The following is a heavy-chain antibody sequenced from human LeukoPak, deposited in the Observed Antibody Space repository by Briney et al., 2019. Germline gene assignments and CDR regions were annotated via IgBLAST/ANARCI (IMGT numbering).Heavy chain of an antibody. D-gene: IGHD3-9*01. CDR2: INPNSGGT. J-gene: IGHJ3*02. V-gene: IGHV1-2*02. Sequence: ASVKVSCKASGYTFTGYYMHWVRQAPGQGLEWMGWINPNSGGTNYAQKFQGRVTMTRDTSISTAYMELSRLRSDDTAVYYCARLRSYDILTGYYKGDAFDIWGQGTMVTVSS. CDR3: ARLRSYDILTGYYKGDAFDI. CDR1: GYTFTGYY.